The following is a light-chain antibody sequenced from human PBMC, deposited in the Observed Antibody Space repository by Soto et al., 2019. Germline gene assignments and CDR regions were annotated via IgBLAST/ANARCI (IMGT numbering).Light chain of an antibody. Sequence: IQMTQSPSSVSASVGDRVTITCQASQGISRSLAWYQQKPGKAPKLLIYSASSLQSGVLSRFSGSGFGTDFTLTISSLQPEDFATYYCQQADTFPITFGQGTRLEIK. J-gene: IGKJ5*01. CDR2: SAS. CDR1: QGISRS. CDR3: QQADTFPIT. V-gene: IGKV1D-12*01.